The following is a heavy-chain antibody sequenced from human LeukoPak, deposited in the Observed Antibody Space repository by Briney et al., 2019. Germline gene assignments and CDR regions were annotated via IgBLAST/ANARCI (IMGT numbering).Heavy chain of an antibody. D-gene: IGHD1-26*01. V-gene: IGHV3-53*01. Sequence: PGGSLRLSCAASGFTVSSNYMSWVRQAPGKGLEWVSVIYSGGSTYYADSVKGQFTISRDNSKNTLYLQMNSLRAEDTAVYYCARDYTTSGSYPEYGMDVWGQGTTVTVSS. CDR3: ARDYTTSGSYPEYGMDV. J-gene: IGHJ6*02. CDR1: GFTVSSNY. CDR2: IYSGGST.